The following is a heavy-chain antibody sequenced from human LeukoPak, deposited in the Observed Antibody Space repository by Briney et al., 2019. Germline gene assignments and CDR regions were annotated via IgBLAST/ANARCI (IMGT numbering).Heavy chain of an antibody. D-gene: IGHD6-19*01. Sequence: SETLSLTCTVSGGSISSYYWSWIRQPPGKGLEWIGYIYYSGSTNYNPSLKSRVTISVDTSKNQFSLKLSSVTAADTAVYYCAREVKEQWLVLGLYYYYMDVWGKGTTVTVSS. CDR3: AREVKEQWLVLGLYYYYMDV. V-gene: IGHV4-59*01. CDR1: GGSISSYY. CDR2: IYYSGST. J-gene: IGHJ6*03.